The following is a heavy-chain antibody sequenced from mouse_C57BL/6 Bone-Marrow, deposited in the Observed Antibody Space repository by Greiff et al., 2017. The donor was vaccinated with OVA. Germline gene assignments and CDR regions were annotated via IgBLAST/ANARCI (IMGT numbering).Heavy chain of an antibody. V-gene: IGHV3-6*01. J-gene: IGHJ4*01. D-gene: IGHD2-3*01. Sequence: EVQLQESGPGLVKPSQSLSLTCSVTGYSITSGYYWNWLRPFPGNKLEWMGYISYDGSNNYNPFLKNRISITRDTSTNQFFLMLNSVTTEDTATYYCARGGGWLLLHGGAMDYWGQGTSGTVSS. CDR1: GYSITSGYY. CDR2: ISYDGSN. CDR3: ARGGGWLLLHGGAMDY.